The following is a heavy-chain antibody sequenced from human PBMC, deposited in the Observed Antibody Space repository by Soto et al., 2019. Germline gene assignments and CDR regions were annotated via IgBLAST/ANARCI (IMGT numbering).Heavy chain of an antibody. J-gene: IGHJ6*03. Sequence: ASVKVSCKASGYTFTSYDINWVRQATGQGLEWMGWMNPNSGNTGYAQKFQGRVTMTRNTSISTAYMELSSLRSEDTAVYYCARGADLPWYYYYMDVWGKGTTVTVSS. CDR1: GYTFTSYD. V-gene: IGHV1-8*01. D-gene: IGHD3-3*01. CDR2: MNPNSGNT. CDR3: ARGADLPWYYYYMDV.